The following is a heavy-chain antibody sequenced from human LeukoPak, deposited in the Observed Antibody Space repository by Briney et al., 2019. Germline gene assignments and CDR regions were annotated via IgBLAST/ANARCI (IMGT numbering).Heavy chain of an antibody. D-gene: IGHD3-16*01. CDR3: ARRGDYGSAFDI. CDR2: IYSGGST. CDR1: GFTFSTYA. V-gene: IGHV3-66*01. J-gene: IGHJ3*02. Sequence: GGSLRLSCAASGFTFSTYAMSWVRQAPGKGLEWVSVIYSGGSTYYADSVKVRFTISRDNSKNTLYLQMNSLRGEDTAVYYCARRGDYGSAFDIWGQGTMVTVSS.